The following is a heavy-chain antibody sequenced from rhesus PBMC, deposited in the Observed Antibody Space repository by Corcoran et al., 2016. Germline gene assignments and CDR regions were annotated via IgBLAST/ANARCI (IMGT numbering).Heavy chain of an antibody. CDR2: ISCRGGST. Sequence: QLQLQESGPGLVKPSETLSLTCAVSGGSISSNYWSWIRQPPGKGLEWIGHISCRGGSTDYNPSLKSRVTISADTSKNQFSLKLTSVTAADTAVYYCARERYTSGSNRCDVWGPGVLVTVPS. D-gene: IGHD6-31*01. J-gene: IGHJ5-1*01. CDR1: GGSISSNY. CDR3: ARERYTSGSNRCDV. V-gene: IGHV4-173*01.